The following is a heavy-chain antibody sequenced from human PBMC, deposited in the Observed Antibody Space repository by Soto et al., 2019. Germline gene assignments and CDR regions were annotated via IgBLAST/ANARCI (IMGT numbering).Heavy chain of an antibody. CDR2: IYYSGST. D-gene: IGHD6-13*01. CDR3: ARVSYSSSWPYYFDY. J-gene: IGHJ4*02. Sequence: PSETLSLTCTVSGGSISDFYWSWIRQPPGKGLEWIGYIYYSGSTNYNPSLKSRVTISVDTSKNQFSLKLSSVTAADTAVYYCARVSYSSSWPYYFDYWGQGTLVTVSS. CDR1: GGSISDFY. V-gene: IGHV4-59*01.